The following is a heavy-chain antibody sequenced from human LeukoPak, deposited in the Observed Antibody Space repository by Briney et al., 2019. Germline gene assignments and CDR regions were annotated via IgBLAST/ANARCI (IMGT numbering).Heavy chain of an antibody. CDR2: ISGSGSTK. Sequence: AGGSLRLSCAASGFTFSSYEMNWVRQAPGKGLEWVSYISGSGSTKYYADSVKGRFTISRDNAKNSLYLQMNSLRAEDTAVYYCARKGSSWYYFDYWGQGTLVTVSS. J-gene: IGHJ4*02. V-gene: IGHV3-48*03. CDR3: ARKGSSWYYFDY. CDR1: GFTFSSYE. D-gene: IGHD6-13*01.